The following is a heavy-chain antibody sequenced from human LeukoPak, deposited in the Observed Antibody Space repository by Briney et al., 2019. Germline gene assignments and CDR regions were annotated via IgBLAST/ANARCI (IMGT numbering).Heavy chain of an antibody. V-gene: IGHV1-46*01. CDR3: ARGGDSHYSSSSRFDN. CDR1: GYSFVSYY. Sequence: ASVKVSCKASGYSFVSYYLHWVRQAPGQGLEWMGMIIPGGGGASYAQKFRGRVTMTTDMSTSSVNMELSSLTSEDTAEYYCARGGDSHYSSSSRFDNWGQGTLATVSS. J-gene: IGHJ4*02. CDR2: IIPGGGGA. D-gene: IGHD6-6*01.